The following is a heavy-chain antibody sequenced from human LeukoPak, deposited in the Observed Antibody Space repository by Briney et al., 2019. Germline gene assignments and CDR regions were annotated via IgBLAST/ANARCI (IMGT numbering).Heavy chain of an antibody. V-gene: IGHV1-69*13. D-gene: IGHD3-3*01. CDR2: IIPIFGTA. CDR1: GGTFSSYA. J-gene: IGHJ6*03. CDR3: ARDGYWSGLDRGWWYMDV. Sequence: GASVKVSCKASGGTFSSYAISWVRQAPGQGLEWMGGIIPIFGTANYAQKFQGRVTITADESTSTAYMELSSLRSEDTAVYYCARDGYWSGLDRGWWYMDVWGKGTTVTVSS.